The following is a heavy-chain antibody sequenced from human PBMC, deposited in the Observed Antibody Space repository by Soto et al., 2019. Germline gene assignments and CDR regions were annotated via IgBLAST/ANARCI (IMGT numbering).Heavy chain of an antibody. D-gene: IGHD2-21*02. CDR1: GFTFSNAW. J-gene: IGHJ4*02. Sequence: PGGSLRLSCAASGFTFSNAWMSWVRQAPGKGLEWVGRIKSKTDGGTTDYAALVKGRFTISRDDSKNTLYLQMNSLKTEDTAVYYCTTEDGDWNYFDYWGQGTLVTVSS. CDR2: IKSKTDGGTT. V-gene: IGHV3-15*01. CDR3: TTEDGDWNYFDY.